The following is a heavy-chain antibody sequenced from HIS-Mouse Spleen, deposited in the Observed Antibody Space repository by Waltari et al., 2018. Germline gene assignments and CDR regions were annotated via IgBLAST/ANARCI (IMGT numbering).Heavy chain of an antibody. Sequence: QLQLQESGPGLVKPSETLSLTCTVSGGSISSSSYYWGWIRQPPGKGLEWIGSIYYSGITYYNPSLKSRVTISVDTSKNQFSLKLSSVTAADTAVYYCAKDLSGSYYNYFDYWGQGTLVTVSS. D-gene: IGHD1-26*01. CDR3: AKDLSGSYYNYFDY. V-gene: IGHV4-39*07. J-gene: IGHJ4*02. CDR2: IYYSGIT. CDR1: GGSISSSSYY.